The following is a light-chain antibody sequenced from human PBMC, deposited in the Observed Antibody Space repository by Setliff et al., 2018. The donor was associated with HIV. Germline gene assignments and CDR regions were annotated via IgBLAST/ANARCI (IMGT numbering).Light chain of an antibody. CDR3: SSYVNINTLV. CDR1: SSDIGAYNY. CDR2: DVR. Sequence: QSALTQPASVSGSPGQSITIFCTGTSSDIGAYNYVSWYQQHPGKAPKVMIYDVRKRPSGVSNRFSGSKSGNTASLTISGLQAEDEAAYYCSSYVNINTLVFGTGTKVTVL. V-gene: IGLV2-14*03. J-gene: IGLJ1*01.